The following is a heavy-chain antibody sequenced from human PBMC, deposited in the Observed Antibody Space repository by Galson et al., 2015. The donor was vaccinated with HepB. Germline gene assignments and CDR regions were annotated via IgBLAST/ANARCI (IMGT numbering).Heavy chain of an antibody. J-gene: IGHJ4*02. CDR3: TTDLRPHYYDSSGHYGEEDY. CDR1: GFTFSNAW. D-gene: IGHD3-22*01. Sequence: SLRLSCAASGFTFSNAWMNWVRQAPGKGLEWVGRIKSKTDGGTTDYAAPVKGRFTISRDDSKNTLYLQMNSLKTEDTAVYYCTTDLRPHYYDSSGHYGEEDYWGQGTLVTVSS. CDR2: IKSKTDGGTT. V-gene: IGHV3-15*07.